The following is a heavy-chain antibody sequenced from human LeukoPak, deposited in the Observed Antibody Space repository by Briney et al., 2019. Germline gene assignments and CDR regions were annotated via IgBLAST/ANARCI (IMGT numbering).Heavy chain of an antibody. V-gene: IGHV3-21*04. CDR3: AKLACSSTSCYAPGNLATPYDILTPDYYFDY. D-gene: IGHD2-2*01. CDR2: ISTSSSYI. Sequence: GGSLRLSCAVSGFTFSSYSMNWVRQAPGKGLEWVAFISTSSSYIYYADSLKGRFTISRDNSKNTLYLQMNSLRAEDTAVYYCAKLACSSTSCYAPGNLATPYDILTPDYYFDYWGQGTLVTVSS. J-gene: IGHJ4*02. CDR1: GFTFSSYS.